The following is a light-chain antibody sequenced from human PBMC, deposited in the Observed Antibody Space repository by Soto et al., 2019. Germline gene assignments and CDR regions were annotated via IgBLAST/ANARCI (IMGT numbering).Light chain of an antibody. CDR2: KAS. V-gene: IGKV1-5*03. CDR3: QHYVTWPLT. CDR1: QSISNW. J-gene: IGKJ4*01. Sequence: DIQMTQSPSTLSASVGDRVTITCRASQSISNWLAWYQQKPGKAPKLLMYKASTLESGVPSRFSGSGSGTEFTLTISSLQPEDFAVYYCQHYVTWPLTFGGGTKVDIK.